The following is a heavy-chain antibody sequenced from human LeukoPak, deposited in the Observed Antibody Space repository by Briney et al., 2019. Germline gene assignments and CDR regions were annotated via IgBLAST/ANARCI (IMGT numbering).Heavy chain of an antibody. CDR3: AKRVLPGYSYGYFDY. D-gene: IGHD5-18*01. V-gene: IGHV3-23*01. Sequence: PGGSLRLSCAASGFTFSSYAMSWVRQAPGKGLEWVSAISGSGGSTYYADSVKGRFTISRDNSKNTLYLQMNSLRAEDTAVYYCAKRVLPGYSYGYFDYWGQGTLVTVSS. CDR2: ISGSGGST. J-gene: IGHJ4*02. CDR1: GFTFSSYA.